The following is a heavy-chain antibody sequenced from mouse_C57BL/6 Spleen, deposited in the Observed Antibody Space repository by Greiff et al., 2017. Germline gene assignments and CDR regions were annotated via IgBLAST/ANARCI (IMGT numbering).Heavy chain of an antibody. V-gene: IGHV2-2*01. J-gene: IGHJ4*01. CDR3: ARNGYDDYYAMDY. CDR2: IWSGGST. Sequence: QVQLKESGPGLVQPSQSLSITCTVSGFSLTSYGVHWVRQSPGKGLEWLGVIWSGGSTDYNAAFISRLSISKDNSKSQVFFKMISLQADDTAIYYCARNGYDDYYAMDYWGQGTSVTVSS. D-gene: IGHD2-2*01. CDR1: GFSLTSYG.